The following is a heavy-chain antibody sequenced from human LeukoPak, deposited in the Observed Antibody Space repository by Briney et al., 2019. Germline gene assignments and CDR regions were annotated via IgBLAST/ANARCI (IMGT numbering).Heavy chain of an antibody. Sequence: SETLSLTCSVSGDSISYFYWSWIRQAAGKGLEWIGRMSSSGNNDYNASLKSRVTMSVDTSKNQLSLKVISVTAADTAVYYCARAARSRRGRSNGIFDYWGQGTLVTVSS. V-gene: IGHV4-4*07. CDR1: GDSISYFY. CDR3: ARAARSRRGRSNGIFDY. J-gene: IGHJ4*02. CDR2: MSSSGNN. D-gene: IGHD2-15*01.